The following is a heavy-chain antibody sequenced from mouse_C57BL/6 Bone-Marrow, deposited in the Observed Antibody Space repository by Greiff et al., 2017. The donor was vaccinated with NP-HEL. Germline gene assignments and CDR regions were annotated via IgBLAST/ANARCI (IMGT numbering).Heavy chain of an antibody. CDR2: ISDGGSYT. J-gene: IGHJ1*03. Sequence: DVKLVESGGGLVKPGGSLKLSCAASGFTFSSYAMSWVRQTPEKRLEWVATISDGGSYTYYPDNVKGRFTISRDNAKNNLYLQMSHLKSEDTAMYYCARDQLRWYFDVWGTGTTVTVSS. CDR1: GFTFSSYA. D-gene: IGHD1-1*01. CDR3: ARDQLRWYFDV. V-gene: IGHV5-4*01.